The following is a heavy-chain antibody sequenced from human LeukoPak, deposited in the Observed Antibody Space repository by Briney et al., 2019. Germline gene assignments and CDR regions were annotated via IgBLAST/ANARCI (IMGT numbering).Heavy chain of an antibody. Sequence: GASLRLFWAAAAFTFSIYSMQWARQAPGKGMEWVPFISYGGSYIYYADSVKGRFTISRDNAKNSLYLQMNSLRAEDTAVYYCAREHLYGDYDHAYFDYWGQGTLVTVSS. V-gene: IGHV3-30-3*01. CDR1: AFTFSIYS. J-gene: IGHJ4*02. CDR2: ISYGGSYI. D-gene: IGHD4-17*01. CDR3: AREHLYGDYDHAYFDY.